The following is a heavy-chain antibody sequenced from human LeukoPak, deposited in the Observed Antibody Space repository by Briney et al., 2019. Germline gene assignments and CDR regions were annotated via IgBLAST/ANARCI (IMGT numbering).Heavy chain of an antibody. CDR3: ATFMPPTGYSYGYYSG. Sequence: PGGSLRLSRAASGFTFSSYWMSWVRQAPGKGLEWVANIKQDGSEKYYVDSVKGRFTISRDNAKNSLYLQMNSLRAEDTAVYYCATFMPPTGYSYGYYSGWGQGTLVTVSS. V-gene: IGHV3-7*03. J-gene: IGHJ4*02. CDR2: IKQDGSEK. D-gene: IGHD5-18*01. CDR1: GFTFSSYW.